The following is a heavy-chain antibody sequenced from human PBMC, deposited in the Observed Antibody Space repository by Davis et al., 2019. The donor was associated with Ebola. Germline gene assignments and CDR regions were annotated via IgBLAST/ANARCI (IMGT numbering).Heavy chain of an antibody. V-gene: IGHV3-11*06. CDR1: GFTVSSNY. CDR3: ARDLTTVNYYYYYGMDV. CDR2: ISSSSSYT. D-gene: IGHD4-11*01. J-gene: IGHJ6*02. Sequence: GGSLRLSCAASGFTVSSNYMSWVRQAPGKGLEWVSYISSSSSYTNYADSVKGRFTISRDNAKNSLYLQMNSLRAEDTAVYYCARDLTTVNYYYYYGMDVWGQGTTVTVSS.